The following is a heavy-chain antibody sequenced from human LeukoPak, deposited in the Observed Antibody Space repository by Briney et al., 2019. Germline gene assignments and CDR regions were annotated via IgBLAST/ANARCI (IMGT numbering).Heavy chain of an antibody. CDR3: ARAATMVRGVIRYYYYYGMDV. V-gene: IGHV1-8*01. J-gene: IGHJ6*02. CDR1: GYTFTSYD. Sequence: GASVKVSCKASGYTFTSYDINWVRQATGQGLEWMGWMNPNSGNTGDAQKFQGRVTMTRNTSISTAYMELSSLRSEDTAVYYCARAATMVRGVIRYYYYYGMDVWGQGTTVTVSS. D-gene: IGHD3-10*01. CDR2: MNPNSGNT.